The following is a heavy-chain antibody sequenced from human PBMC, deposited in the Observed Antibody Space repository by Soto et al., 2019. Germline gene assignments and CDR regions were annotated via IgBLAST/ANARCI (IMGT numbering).Heavy chain of an antibody. CDR3: AGLQSMRLSGLDP. D-gene: IGHD3-16*02. V-gene: IGHV4-30-4*08. Sequence: SGPTLVNPTQTLTLTCTFSGFSLSTSGVGVGWIRQPPGKGLEWIGYIYYSGSTYYNPSLKSRVTISVDTSKNQFPLKLSSVTAADTAVYYCAGLQSMRLSGLDPWGQGTLVTVSS. CDR1: GFSLSTSGVG. CDR2: IYYSGST. J-gene: IGHJ5*02.